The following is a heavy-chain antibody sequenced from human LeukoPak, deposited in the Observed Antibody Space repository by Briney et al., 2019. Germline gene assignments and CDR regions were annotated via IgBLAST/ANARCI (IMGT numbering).Heavy chain of an antibody. CDR2: ISYDGINK. V-gene: IGHV3-30-3*01. CDR1: GFTFSNYA. CDR3: ARGGGDGYYFDY. D-gene: IGHD5-24*01. J-gene: IGHJ4*02. Sequence: GGSLRLSCAASGFTFSNYAMHWVRQAPGKGLEWVALISYDGINKYYADSVKGRFTISRDNSKNTLYLQMSSLRPEDTAVYYCARGGGDGYYFDYWGQGTLVTVSS.